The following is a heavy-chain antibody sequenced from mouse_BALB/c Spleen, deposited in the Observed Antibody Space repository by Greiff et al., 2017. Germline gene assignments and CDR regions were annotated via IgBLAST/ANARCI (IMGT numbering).Heavy chain of an antibody. CDR2: INPSTGYT. V-gene: IGHV1-7*01. Sequence: VQLQQSGAELAKPGASVKMSCKASGYTFTSYWMHWVKQRPGQGLEWIGYINPSTGYTEYNQKFKDKATLTADKSSSTAYMQLSSLTSEDSAVYYCARRDDGYRYFDVWGAGTTVTVSS. CDR3: ARRDDGYRYFDV. CDR1: GYTFTSYW. D-gene: IGHD2-3*01. J-gene: IGHJ1*01.